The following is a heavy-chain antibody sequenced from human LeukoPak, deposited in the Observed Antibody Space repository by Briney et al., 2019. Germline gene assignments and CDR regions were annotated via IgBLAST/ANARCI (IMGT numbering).Heavy chain of an antibody. D-gene: IGHD3-22*01. CDR3: AKDADISVQLVVITSFDS. V-gene: IGHV3-30*02. Sequence: GGSLRLSCTASGFTFRDYGMHWVRQAPGKGLEWVTFIRFDGSEGKFADSVKGRFTFFRDNSKNMLYLQMNSLRAEDTALYYCAKDADISVQLVVITSFDSWGQGTLVTVSS. CDR1: GFTFRDYG. J-gene: IGHJ4*02. CDR2: IRFDGSEG.